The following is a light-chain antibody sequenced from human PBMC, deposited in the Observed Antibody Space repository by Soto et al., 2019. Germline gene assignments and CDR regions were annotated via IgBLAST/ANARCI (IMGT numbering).Light chain of an antibody. CDR3: SSYTSSSTYG. Sequence: SGLTQPASVSQTPGQSISISCTRTIRDVRGHNYVSWYQQHPGKAPNLRIYEVSNRPSGVSNRFSGSKSGNTASLTISGLQAEDEADYYCSSYTSSSTYGFGPGSKVTVL. V-gene: IGLV2-14*01. CDR1: IRDVRGHNY. J-gene: IGLJ1*01. CDR2: EVS.